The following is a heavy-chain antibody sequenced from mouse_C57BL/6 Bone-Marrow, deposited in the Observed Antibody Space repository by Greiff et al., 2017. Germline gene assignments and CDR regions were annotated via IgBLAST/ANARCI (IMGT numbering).Heavy chain of an antibody. J-gene: IGHJ2*01. Sequence: DVKLVESGGGLVKPGGSLKLSCAASGFTFSDYGMHWVRQAPEKGLEWVAYISSGSSTIYYADTVKGTFTISRDNAKNTLFLQMTSLRSEDTAIYYCARDYCSRRGYYFDYWCQGTTLTVSS. V-gene: IGHV5-17*01. D-gene: IGHD1-1*01. CDR2: ISSGSSTI. CDR1: GFTFSDYG. CDR3: ARDYCSRRGYYFDY.